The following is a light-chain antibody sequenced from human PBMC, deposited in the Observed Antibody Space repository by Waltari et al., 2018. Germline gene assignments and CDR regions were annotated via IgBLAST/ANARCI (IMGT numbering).Light chain of an antibody. Sequence: DIQMTQSPSSLSASVGDRVTITCRASQSITYYLNWYQQQPGKAPKLLGYAASSLQSGVPSRFSGSGSGTDFTLTINSLQPEDSATYYCQQTYSTPRTFGQGTKVQIK. J-gene: IGKJ1*01. CDR3: QQTYSTPRT. CDR1: QSITYY. CDR2: AAS. V-gene: IGKV1-39*01.